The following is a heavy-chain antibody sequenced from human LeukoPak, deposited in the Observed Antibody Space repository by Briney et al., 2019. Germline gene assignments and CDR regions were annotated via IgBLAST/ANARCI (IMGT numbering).Heavy chain of an antibody. V-gene: IGHV3-21*01. Sequence: GGSLRLSCAASGFTFRTYSMNWVRQAPGKGLEWVSSISTSSYIYYADSMKGRFTISRDNAKNSLYLQMNSLRAEDTAVYYCARDYYDSSGYSRGAYNWFDPWGQGTLVTVSS. D-gene: IGHD3-22*01. CDR2: ISTSSYI. CDR1: GFTFRTYS. CDR3: ARDYYDSSGYSRGAYNWFDP. J-gene: IGHJ5*02.